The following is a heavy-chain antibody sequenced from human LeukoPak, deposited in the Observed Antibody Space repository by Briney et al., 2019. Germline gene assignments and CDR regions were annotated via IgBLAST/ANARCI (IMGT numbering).Heavy chain of an antibody. CDR1: GFTFSDHC. CDR3: ARGRVTTLYYFDY. CDR2: TRNKANSYTT. D-gene: IGHD4-17*01. J-gene: IGHJ4*02. Sequence: GGSLRLSCAASGFTFSDHCMDWVRQAPGKGLEWVGRTRNKANSYTTEYAAPVKGRFTISRDDSKNSLYLQMNSLKTEDTAVYYCARGRVTTLYYFDYWGQGTLVTVSS. V-gene: IGHV3-72*01.